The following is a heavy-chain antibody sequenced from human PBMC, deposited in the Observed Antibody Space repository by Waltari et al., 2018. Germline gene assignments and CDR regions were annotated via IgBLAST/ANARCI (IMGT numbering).Heavy chain of an antibody. Sequence: QVQLVQSGAEVKKPGSSVKVSCKASGGTFSSYAVSWVRRAPGQGLEWMGGIIPIFGTANYAQKFQGRVTITADESTSTAYMELSSLRSEDTAVYYCASLDEWSDSSGYFDYWGQGTLVTVSS. J-gene: IGHJ4*02. CDR3: ASLDEWSDSSGYFDY. D-gene: IGHD3-22*01. CDR1: GGTFSSYA. CDR2: IIPIFGTA. V-gene: IGHV1-69*12.